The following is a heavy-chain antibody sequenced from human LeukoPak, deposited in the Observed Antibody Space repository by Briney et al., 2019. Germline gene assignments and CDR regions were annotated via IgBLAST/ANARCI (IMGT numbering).Heavy chain of an antibody. Sequence: PGGSLRLSCATSEFTFSDYWMSWVRQAPGKGLEWVSAISGGGRITYYADSVKGRFTISRDNSKNTLYLQMNSLRAEDTAVYYCAKDGGPNYDSSGYYTDDAFDIWGQGTMVTVSS. D-gene: IGHD3-22*01. J-gene: IGHJ3*02. V-gene: IGHV3-23*01. CDR3: AKDGGPNYDSSGYYTDDAFDI. CDR2: ISGGGRIT. CDR1: EFTFSDYW.